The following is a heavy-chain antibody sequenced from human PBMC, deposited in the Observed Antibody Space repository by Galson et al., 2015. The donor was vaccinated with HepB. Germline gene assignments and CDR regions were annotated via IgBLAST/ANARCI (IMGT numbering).Heavy chain of an antibody. CDR1: GFTFSSYA. CDR3: AKGYNYDSSGYIEFDY. J-gene: IGHJ4*02. Sequence: SLRLSCAASGFTFSSYAMSWVRQAPGKGLEWVSAISGSGGSTYYADSVKGRFTISRDNSKNTLYLQMNSLRAEDTAVYYCAKGYNYDSSGYIEFDYWGQGTLVTVSS. D-gene: IGHD3-22*01. V-gene: IGHV3-23*01. CDR2: ISGSGGST.